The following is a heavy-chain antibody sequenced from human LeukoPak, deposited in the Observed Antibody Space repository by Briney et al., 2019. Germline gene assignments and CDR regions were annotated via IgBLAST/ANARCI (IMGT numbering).Heavy chain of an antibody. CDR1: GFTFSSYA. D-gene: IGHD2-2*01. CDR3: ARVAYRYCSSTSCYYGMDV. CDR2: ISYDGSNK. Sequence: GGSLRLSCAASGFTFSSYAMHWVRQAPGKGLEWVAVISYDGSNKYYADSVKGRFTTSRDNSKNTLYLQMNSLRAEDTAVYYCARVAYRYCSSTSCYYGMDVWGQGTTVTVSS. J-gene: IGHJ6*02. V-gene: IGHV3-30*04.